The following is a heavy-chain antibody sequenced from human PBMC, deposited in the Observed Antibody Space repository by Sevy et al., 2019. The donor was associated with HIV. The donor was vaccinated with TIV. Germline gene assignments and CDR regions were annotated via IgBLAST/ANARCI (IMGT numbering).Heavy chain of an antibody. V-gene: IGHV3-30-3*01. CDR1: GFTLSSYA. CDR2: ISYDGSNK. Sequence: GGSLILSCAASGFTLSSYAMHWVRQAPGKGLEWVAVISYDGSNKYYADSVKGRFTISRDNSKNTLYLQMNSLRAEDTAVYYCARDSEVFRDPSYYFDYWGQGSLVTVSS. CDR3: ARDSEVFRDPSYYFDY. J-gene: IGHJ4*02.